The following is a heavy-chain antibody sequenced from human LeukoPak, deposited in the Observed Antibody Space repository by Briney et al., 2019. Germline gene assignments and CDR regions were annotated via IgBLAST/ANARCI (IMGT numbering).Heavy chain of an antibody. CDR3: GRRTSYDTLTGYTYWYFDL. Sequence: SGTLSLTCTVSGGSISSYYWSWIRQPPGRGLEWIAYTSYSGGTDYYPSLRRRVTLSVDTSKNQGSLKLSSLTAADTAVYYCGRRTSYDTLTGYTYWYFDLWGRGTLVTVSS. CDR2: TSYSGGT. V-gene: IGHV4-59*01. J-gene: IGHJ2*01. CDR1: GGSISSYY. D-gene: IGHD3-9*01.